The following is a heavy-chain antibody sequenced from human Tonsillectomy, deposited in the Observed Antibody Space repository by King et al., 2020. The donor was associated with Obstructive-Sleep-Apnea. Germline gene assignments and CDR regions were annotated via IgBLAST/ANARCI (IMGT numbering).Heavy chain of an antibody. CDR2: ISGSGGST. J-gene: IGHJ3*02. CDR1: GFTFSSYA. V-gene: IGHV3-23*04. D-gene: IGHD3-10*01. CDR3: AKDLPTNYYGSGSYPLGDAFDI. Sequence: VQLVESGGGLVQPGGSLRLSCAASGFTFSSYAMSWVRQAPAKGLEWVSGISGSGGSTYSADSMKGRFTISRDNSKNTLFLQMNSLRAEDTAVYYCAKDLPTNYYGSGSYPLGDAFDIWDQGTMVTVSS.